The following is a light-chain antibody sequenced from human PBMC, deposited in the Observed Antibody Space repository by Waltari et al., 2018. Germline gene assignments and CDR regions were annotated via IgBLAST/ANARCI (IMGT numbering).Light chain of an antibody. CDR2: DVS. Sequence: EIVLTHAPASGSLAPGERAPLSCRASQSLPVSLFWDQQRPGQPPRLLLYDVSNRASGVPERCDGRGSATGFTLTVSSLGTEDVAVYYWQHRSNWPSGMYAFGQGTKLE. CDR3: QHRSNWPSGMYA. V-gene: IGKV3-11*01. J-gene: IGKJ2*01. CDR1: QSLPVS.